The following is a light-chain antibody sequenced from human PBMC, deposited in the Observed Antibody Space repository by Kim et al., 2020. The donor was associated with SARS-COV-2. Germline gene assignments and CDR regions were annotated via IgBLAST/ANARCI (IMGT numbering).Light chain of an antibody. CDR2: EVS. V-gene: IGLV2-23*02. J-gene: IGLJ2*01. CDR1: SGDVGSYNL. Sequence: QSALTQPASVSGSPGQSITISCTGTSGDVGSYNLVSWYQQHPGKAPKLMIYEVSKRPSGVSNRFSGSKSGNTASLTISGLQAEDEADYYCCSYAGSSTPVFGGGTQLTVL. CDR3: CSYAGSSTPV.